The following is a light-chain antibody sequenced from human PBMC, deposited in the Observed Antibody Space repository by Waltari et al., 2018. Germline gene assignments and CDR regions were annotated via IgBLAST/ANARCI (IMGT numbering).Light chain of an antibody. CDR3: QTGGHGTWV. CDR2: VNSDGSH. V-gene: IGLV4-69*01. CDR1: SGHSSNV. J-gene: IGLJ3*02. Sequence: QLVLTQSPSVSASLGASVKLTCTLSSGHSSNVIAWLHQQPEKVPRYLMKVNSDGSHSKGDEIPDRFSGSSSGAERYLTISSVQPEDEADYYCQTGGHGTWVFGGGTKLTVL.